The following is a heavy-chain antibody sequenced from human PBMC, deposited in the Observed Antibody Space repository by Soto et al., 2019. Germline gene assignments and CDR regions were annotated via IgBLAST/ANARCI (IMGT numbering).Heavy chain of an antibody. CDR1: GFTFSSYW. Sequence: GGSLRLSCAASGFTFSSYWMHWVRQAPGKGLVWVSRINSDGSSTYYADSVKGRFTISRDNFQNTLYLQMHSLRAEDTAVYYCAKIGVASNSDYWGQGILVTVSS. CDR2: INSDGSST. V-gene: IGHV3-74*01. CDR3: AKIGVASNSDY. J-gene: IGHJ4*02. D-gene: IGHD3-10*01.